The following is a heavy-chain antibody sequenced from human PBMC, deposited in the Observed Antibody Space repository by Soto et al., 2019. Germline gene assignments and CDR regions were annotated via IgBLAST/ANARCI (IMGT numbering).Heavy chain of an antibody. J-gene: IGHJ5*02. CDR3: ASFLYYDFWSGYYKPIAGWFDP. V-gene: IGHV4-59*01. D-gene: IGHD3-3*01. CDR1: GGSISSYY. CDR2: IYYSGST. Sequence: SETLSLTCTVSGGSISSYYWSWIRQPPGKGLEWIGYIYYSGSTNYNPSLKSRVTISVDTSKNQFSLKLSSVTAADTAVYYCASFLYYDFWSGYYKPIAGWFDPWGQGTLVTVSS.